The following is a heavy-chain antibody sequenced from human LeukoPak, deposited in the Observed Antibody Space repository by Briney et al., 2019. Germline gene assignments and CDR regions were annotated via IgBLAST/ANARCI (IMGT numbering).Heavy chain of an antibody. CDR3: ARAAPTRTLIGSGADY. J-gene: IGHJ4*02. CDR1: GFTVSSNY. D-gene: IGHD3-22*01. Sequence: QGGGSLRLSCAASGFTVSSNYMSWVRQAPGKGLEWVSVIYSGGSTYYADSVKGRFTISRDNSKNTLYLQMNSLRVEDTAVYYCARAAPTRTLIGSGADYWGQGTLVSVSS. V-gene: IGHV3-66*01. CDR2: IYSGGST.